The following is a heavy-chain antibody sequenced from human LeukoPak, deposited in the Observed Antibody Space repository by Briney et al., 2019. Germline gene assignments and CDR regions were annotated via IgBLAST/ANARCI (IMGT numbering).Heavy chain of an antibody. CDR3: ARVLRWEVVVAATYGWFDP. D-gene: IGHD2-15*01. Sequence: PSETLSLTCAVYGGSFSGYYWSWIRQPPGKGLEWIGEINHSGSTNNNPSLKSRVTISVDTSKNQFSLKLSSVTAADTAVYYCARVLRWEVVVAATYGWFDPWGQGTLVTVSS. CDR1: GGSFSGYY. V-gene: IGHV4-34*01. CDR2: INHSGST. J-gene: IGHJ5*02.